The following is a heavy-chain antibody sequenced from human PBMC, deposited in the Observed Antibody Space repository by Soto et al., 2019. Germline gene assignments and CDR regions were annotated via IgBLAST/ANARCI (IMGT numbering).Heavy chain of an antibody. CDR1: GYTFTSYG. Sequence: QVQLVQSGAEVKKPGASVKVSCKASGYTFTSYGISWERQAPGQGPEWMGWISAYNGNTNYAQKLQGRVTMSTDTSTIKANMELRSMREDGTAVDYCARDRALALGDYRGQGTLVTVSS. CDR3: ARDRALALGDY. CDR2: ISAYNGNT. J-gene: IGHJ4*02. V-gene: IGHV1-18*01.